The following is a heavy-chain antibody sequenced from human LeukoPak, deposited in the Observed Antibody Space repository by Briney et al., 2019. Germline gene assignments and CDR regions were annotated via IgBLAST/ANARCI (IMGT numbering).Heavy chain of an antibody. J-gene: IGHJ4*02. CDR3: VRAGGSSWSDF. D-gene: IGHD6-13*01. CDR2: INQDGSEN. Sequence: PGGSLRLSCEASGFTFSSYWMSWVRKSPGKGLEWVANINQDGSENHYVDSVKGRFTISRDNAKNSVFVQMNGLRVEDTAVYYCVRAGGSSWSDFWGQGTLVTVSS. CDR1: GFTFSSYW. V-gene: IGHV3-7*01.